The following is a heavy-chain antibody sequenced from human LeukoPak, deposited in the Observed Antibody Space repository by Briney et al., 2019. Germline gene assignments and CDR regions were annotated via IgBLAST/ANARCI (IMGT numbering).Heavy chain of an antibody. CDR2: IYQSGST. V-gene: IGHV4-30-2*01. D-gene: IGHD3-10*01. CDR3: ARDGRYTALDI. J-gene: IGHJ3*02. CDR1: GGSISSGGHY. Sequence: SETLSLTCTVSGGSISSGGHYWSWIRQPPGQALEWIGYIYQSGSTYYNPSLKSRVTISVDRSKNQFSLKLSSVTAADTAVYYCARDGRYTALDIWGQGTMVTVSS.